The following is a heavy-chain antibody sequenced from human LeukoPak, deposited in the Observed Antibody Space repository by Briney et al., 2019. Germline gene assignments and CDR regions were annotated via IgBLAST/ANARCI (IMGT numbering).Heavy chain of an antibody. D-gene: IGHD3-22*01. Sequence: GASVKVSCKASGYTFTGYYISWVRQAPGQGLEWLGWINPNTGGTKYSQKFQGRVTMTRDTSISTAYMELSRLRSDDTAVYYCARVIYATYYYDSSGYPVDYWGQGTLVTVSS. CDR1: GYTFTGYY. CDR3: ARVIYATYYYDSSGYPVDY. V-gene: IGHV1-2*02. J-gene: IGHJ4*02. CDR2: INPNTGGT.